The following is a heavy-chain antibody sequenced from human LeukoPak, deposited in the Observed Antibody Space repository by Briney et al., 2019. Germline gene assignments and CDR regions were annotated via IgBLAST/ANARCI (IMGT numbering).Heavy chain of an antibody. CDR3: AREGEAPPQDYGDYYV. CDR1: GYTFTSYD. Sequence: ASVKVSCKASGYTFTSYDINWVRQATGQGLEWMGWMNPNSGNTGYAQKFQGRVTMTRNTSISTAYMELGSLRSEDTAVYYCAREGEAPPQDYGDYYVWGQGTLVTVSS. D-gene: IGHD4-17*01. CDR2: MNPNSGNT. V-gene: IGHV1-8*01. J-gene: IGHJ4*02.